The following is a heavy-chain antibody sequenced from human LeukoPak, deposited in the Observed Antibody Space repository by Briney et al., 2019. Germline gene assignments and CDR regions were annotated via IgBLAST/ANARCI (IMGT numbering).Heavy chain of an antibody. V-gene: IGHV4-34*01. Sequence: SETLSLTCAVYGGSFSGSYWSWIRQPPGKGLEWIGEINHSGSTNYNPSLKSRVTVSVDTSKNQFSLKLSSVTAADTAVYYCARTTTVISPFDYWGQGTLVTVSS. D-gene: IGHD4-11*01. J-gene: IGHJ4*02. CDR1: GGSFSGSY. CDR3: ARTTTVISPFDY. CDR2: INHSGST.